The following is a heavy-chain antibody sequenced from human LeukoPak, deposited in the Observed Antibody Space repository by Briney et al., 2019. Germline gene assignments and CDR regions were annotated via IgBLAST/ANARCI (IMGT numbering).Heavy chain of an antibody. Sequence: WVKVSCKASGGTFSSYAISRVRQAPAQGLEWVGRIIPIFGPANYAQTHQGRGTITTDESTSTAYMELRTLRCADTAVYYCARMLVAGTGTYFDYWGQGTLVTVSS. CDR2: IIPIFGPA. D-gene: IGHD6-19*01. V-gene: IGHV1-69*05. CDR3: ARMLVAGTGTYFDY. CDR1: GGTFSSYA. J-gene: IGHJ4*02.